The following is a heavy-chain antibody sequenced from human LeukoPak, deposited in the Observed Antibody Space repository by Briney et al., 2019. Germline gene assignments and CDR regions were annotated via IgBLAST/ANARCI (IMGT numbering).Heavy chain of an antibody. Sequence: GGSLRLFCEASWVTVSSSFMSCVRQAPGKGLEWVSIIYGGGSTYYPDSVKGRFTISRDNSKNTLYLQLDSLRADDSAVYYCAGIQFWCWRAFDIWGQGTTVTVSS. CDR1: WVTVSSSF. J-gene: IGHJ3*02. CDR3: AGIQFWCWRAFDI. V-gene: IGHV3-53*01. CDR2: IYGGGST. D-gene: IGHD4/OR15-4a*01.